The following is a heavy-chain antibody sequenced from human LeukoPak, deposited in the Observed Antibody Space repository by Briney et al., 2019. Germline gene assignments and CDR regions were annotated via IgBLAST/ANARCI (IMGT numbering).Heavy chain of an antibody. CDR3: ARDLPTVVTRAFDI. J-gene: IGHJ3*02. D-gene: IGHD4-23*01. CDR1: GGTFSSYA. CDR2: IIPILGIA. Sequence: SVKVSCKASGGTFSSYAISWVRQAPGQGLEWMGRIIPILGIANYAQKFQGRVTITADKSTSTAYMELSSLRSEDTAVYYCARDLPTVVTRAFDIWGQGTMVTVSS. V-gene: IGHV1-69*04.